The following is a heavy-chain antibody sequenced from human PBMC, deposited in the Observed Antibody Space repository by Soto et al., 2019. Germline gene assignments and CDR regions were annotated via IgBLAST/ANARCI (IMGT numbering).Heavy chain of an antibody. CDR3: GRDEVRNGVGV. CDR2: IKGDGSEK. V-gene: IGHV3-7*01. Sequence: GGSLRLSCVASGFTFTNFWMSWVRQAPGKGLEWVANIKGDGSEKRYVDSVKGRFTISRDNAKNSVYLQMSSLRVEGTALYYCGRDEVRNGVGVWGPGTTVTVSS. J-gene: IGHJ6*02. CDR1: GFTFTNFW.